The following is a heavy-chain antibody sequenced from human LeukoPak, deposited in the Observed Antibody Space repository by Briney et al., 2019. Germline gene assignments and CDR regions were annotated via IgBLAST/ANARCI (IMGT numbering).Heavy chain of an antibody. CDR1: GGTFSSYA. J-gene: IGHJ4*02. V-gene: IGHV1-69*04. CDR2: IIPILGIA. CDR3: ARDRWHDYGDYVAPVYFDY. Sequence: VASVKVSCKASGGTFSSYAISWVRQAPGQGLEWMGRIIPILGIANYAQKFQGRVTITPDKSTSTAYMELSSLRSEDTAVYYCARDRWHDYGDYVAPVYFDYWGQGTLVTVSS. D-gene: IGHD4-17*01.